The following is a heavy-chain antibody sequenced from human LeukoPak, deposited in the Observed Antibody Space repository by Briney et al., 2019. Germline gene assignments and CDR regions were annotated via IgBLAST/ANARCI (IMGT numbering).Heavy chain of an antibody. CDR1: GGSISSGGYS. CDR2: IYYSGST. Sequence: PSQTLSLTCTVSGGSISSGGYSWSWIRQHPGEGLEWIGYIYYSGSTYYNPSLKSRVTISVDTSKNQFSLKLSSVTAADTAVYYCAREGRHYDSSGYYDRTPYFDYWGQGTLVTVSS. V-gene: IGHV4-31*03. CDR3: AREGRHYDSSGYYDRTPYFDY. D-gene: IGHD3-22*01. J-gene: IGHJ4*02.